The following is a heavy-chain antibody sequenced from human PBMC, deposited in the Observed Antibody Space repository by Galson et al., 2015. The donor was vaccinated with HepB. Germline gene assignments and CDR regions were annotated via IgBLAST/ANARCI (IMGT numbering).Heavy chain of an antibody. CDR3: AREGVVVAAPLDY. J-gene: IGHJ4*02. CDR1: GGTFTSYD. V-gene: IGHV1-8*01. D-gene: IGHD2-15*01. CDR2: MNPNSGNT. Sequence: SVKVSCKASGGTFTSYDINWVRQATGQGLEWMGWMNPNSGNTGYAQKFQGRVTMTRNTSISTAYMELSSLRAEDTAVYYCAREGVVVAAPLDYWGQGTLVTVSS.